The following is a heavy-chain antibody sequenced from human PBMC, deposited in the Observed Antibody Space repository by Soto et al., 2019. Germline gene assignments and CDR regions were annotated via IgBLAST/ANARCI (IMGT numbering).Heavy chain of an antibody. D-gene: IGHD6-19*01. CDR3: AKDEKLYATGWYPGRFDH. Sequence: QVQLVESGGGVVQPGRSLRLSCAASGFTFSTFAMHWVRKAPGKGLEWVAVISYDGNNKYYTDFVKGRFTISRDNSKNTLSLQMNNLRAEDTAVYYCAKDEKLYATGWYPGRFDHWGQGTLVTVSA. CDR1: GFTFSTFA. CDR2: ISYDGNNK. V-gene: IGHV3-30-3*01. J-gene: IGHJ5*02.